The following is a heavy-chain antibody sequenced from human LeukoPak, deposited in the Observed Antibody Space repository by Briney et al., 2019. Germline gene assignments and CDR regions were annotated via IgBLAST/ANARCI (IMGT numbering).Heavy chain of an antibody. D-gene: IGHD6-13*01. V-gene: IGHV1-69*04. CDR3: ARDWSVMRYSSSWYKSGWFDP. J-gene: IGHJ5*02. CDR1: GGTFSSYA. Sequence: SVKVSCKASGGTFSSYAISWVRQAPGQGLEWMGRIIPILGIANYAQKFQGRVTITADKSTSTAYMELSSLRSEDTAVYYCARDWSVMRYSSSWYKSGWFDPWGQGTLVTVSS. CDR2: IIPILGIA.